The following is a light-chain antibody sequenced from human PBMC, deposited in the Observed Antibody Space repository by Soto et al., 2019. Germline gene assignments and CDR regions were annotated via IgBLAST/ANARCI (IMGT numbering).Light chain of an antibody. Sequence: EVVLTQSPGTLSLSPRERATLSCRASQNIRGNELAWYQQKPGQAPRLLIYRGSSRATGIPDRFSGRGSGTDFTLTISRLEPEDFEVYYCQDYGTSAPWTFGQGTKVEIK. J-gene: IGKJ1*01. V-gene: IGKV3-20*01. CDR2: RGS. CDR1: QNIRGNE. CDR3: QDYGTSAPWT.